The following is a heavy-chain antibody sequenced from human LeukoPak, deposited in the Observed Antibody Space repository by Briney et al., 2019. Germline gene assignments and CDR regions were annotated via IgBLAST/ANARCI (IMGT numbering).Heavy chain of an antibody. V-gene: IGHV4-59*01. CDR1: GGSISSYY. J-gene: IGHJ6*02. CDR2: IYYSGST. D-gene: IGHD2-2*01. CDR3: ARVPVVPAANDYYYYYGMDV. Sequence: SETLSLTCTVSGGSISSYYWSWIRQPPGKGLEWIGYIYYSGSTNYNPSLKSRVTISVDTSKNQFSLKLSSVTAADTAVYYYARVPVVPAANDYYYYYGMDVWGQGTTVTVSS.